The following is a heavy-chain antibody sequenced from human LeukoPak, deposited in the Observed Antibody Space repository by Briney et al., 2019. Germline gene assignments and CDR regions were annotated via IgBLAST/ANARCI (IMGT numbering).Heavy chain of an antibody. Sequence: GGSLRLSCAASGFTFSSYAMHWVRQAPGKGLEWVAAISYDGSNKYYADSVKGRLTISRDNSKNTLYLQMNSLSAEDTAVYYCARGYCSSTRCYTSDYWGQGTLVTVSS. CDR1: GFTFSSYA. CDR3: ARGYCSSTRCYTSDY. CDR2: ISYDGSNK. D-gene: IGHD2-2*02. V-gene: IGHV3-30-3*01. J-gene: IGHJ4*02.